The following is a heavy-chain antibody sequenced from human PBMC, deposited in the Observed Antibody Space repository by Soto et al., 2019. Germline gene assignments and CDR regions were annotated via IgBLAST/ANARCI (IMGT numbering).Heavy chain of an antibody. Sequence: KTAGTLSLTCAVSGDSISRGYYWALLRQPPGKGLEYIGSIYHSGTTYYNPSLMSRVTISVDTSKNQFSLNLRSVTAEDSAVYYFARTDNVGYYQHFGQGPLVTVSS. CDR2: IYHSGTT. CDR3: ARTDNVGYYQH. D-gene: IGHD3-3*01. CDR1: GDSISRGYY. V-gene: IGHV4-38-2*01. J-gene: IGHJ1*01.